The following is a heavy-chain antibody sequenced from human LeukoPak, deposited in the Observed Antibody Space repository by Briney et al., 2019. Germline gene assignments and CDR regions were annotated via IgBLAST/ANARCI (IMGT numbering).Heavy chain of an antibody. D-gene: IGHD3-22*01. V-gene: IGHV4-59*12. CDR1: GGSLSGYY. Sequence: PSETLSLTCADPGGSLSGYYWSSIRQPPGKGLWCIGHILDVGSANYNLSLKSRVTISVDTSKNQFSLKMSYVTAADTAVYYCARDRYGSYYDSSGYTYYFDYWGQGTLVTVSS. CDR2: ILDVGSA. J-gene: IGHJ4*02. CDR3: ARDRYGSYYDSSGYTYYFDY.